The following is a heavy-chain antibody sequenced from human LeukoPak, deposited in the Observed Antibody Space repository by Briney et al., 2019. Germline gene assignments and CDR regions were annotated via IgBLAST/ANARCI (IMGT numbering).Heavy chain of an antibody. V-gene: IGHV3-7*01. D-gene: IGHD3-9*01. J-gene: IGHJ4*02. CDR1: GFTFSSYW. CDR2: IKQDGSEK. CDR3: ARSKDTYYDILTGYYMD. Sequence: GGSLRLSCAASGFTFSSYWMSWVRQAPGKGLEWVANIKQDGSEKYYVDSVKGRFTISRDNAENSLYLQMNSLRAEDTAVYYCARSKDTYYDILTGYYMDWGQGTLVTVSS.